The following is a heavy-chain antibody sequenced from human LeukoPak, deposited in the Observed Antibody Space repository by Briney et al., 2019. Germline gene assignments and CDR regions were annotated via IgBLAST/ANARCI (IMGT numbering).Heavy chain of an antibody. CDR2: IYSGGST. V-gene: IGHV3-53*01. D-gene: IGHD6-19*01. CDR3: ARSLKSGWYAWYFDY. CDR1: GFTVSSNY. Sequence: PGGSLRLSCSASGFTVSSNYMSWVRQAPGKGLEWVSVIYSGGSTYYADSVKGRFTISRDNSKNTLYLQMNSLRAEDTAVYYCARSLKSGWYAWYFDYWGQGTLVTVSS. J-gene: IGHJ4*02.